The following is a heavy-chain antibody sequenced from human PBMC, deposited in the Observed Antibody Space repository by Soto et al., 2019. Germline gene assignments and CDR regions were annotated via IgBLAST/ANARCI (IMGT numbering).Heavy chain of an antibody. CDR1: GFSFSNYN. Sequence: GGSLRLSCAASGFSFSNYNMNWVRQGPGKGLEWVSYISRASSTKYYADSVKGRFTISRDNAKNSLYLQMNSLRDEDTAVYYCARDHVGSGSYYQGYFFAYWGQGILVTVSS. V-gene: IGHV3-48*02. J-gene: IGHJ4*02. D-gene: IGHD3-10*01. CDR2: ISRASSTK. CDR3: ARDHVGSGSYYQGYFFAY.